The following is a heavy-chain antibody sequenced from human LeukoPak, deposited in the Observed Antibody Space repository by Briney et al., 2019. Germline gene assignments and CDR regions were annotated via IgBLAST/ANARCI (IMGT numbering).Heavy chain of an antibody. CDR3: ARDRWELLSDA. Sequence: GGSLRLSCAASGFTFSTYAMTWVRQAPGKGLEWVANIKQDGSEKYYVDSVKGRFTISRDNAKNSLYLQMNSLRAEDTAVYYCARDRWELLSDAWGQGTLVTVSS. J-gene: IGHJ5*02. V-gene: IGHV3-7*01. D-gene: IGHD1-26*01. CDR1: GFTFSTYA. CDR2: IKQDGSEK.